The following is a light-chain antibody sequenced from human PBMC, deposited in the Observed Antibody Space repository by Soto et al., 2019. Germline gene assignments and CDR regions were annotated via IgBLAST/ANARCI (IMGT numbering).Light chain of an antibody. Sequence: QSVLTQPRSVSGSPGQSVTISCTGTSADIGGYDFVSWYQQFPGKAPKLMIYDVTKRPSGVPDRFSGSKSGNTASLTISGLQAEDEADYYCSSFAGSHVAFGGGTKLTGL. J-gene: IGLJ2*01. V-gene: IGLV2-11*01. CDR1: SADIGGYDF. CDR3: SSFAGSHVA. CDR2: DVT.